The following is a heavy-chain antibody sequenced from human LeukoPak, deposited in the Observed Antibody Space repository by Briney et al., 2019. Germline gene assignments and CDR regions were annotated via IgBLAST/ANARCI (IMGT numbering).Heavy chain of an antibody. CDR1: GFTFSSYS. V-gene: IGHV3-21*01. CDR3: ARDRGSREPS. Sequence: PGGSLRLSCAASGFTFSSYSMNWVRQAPGKGLEWVSSISSSSSYIYYADSVKGRLTISRDSAKNSLYLQMNSLRAEDTAVYYCARDRGSREPSWGQGTLVTVSS. CDR2: ISSSSSYI. J-gene: IGHJ5*02. D-gene: IGHD6-13*01.